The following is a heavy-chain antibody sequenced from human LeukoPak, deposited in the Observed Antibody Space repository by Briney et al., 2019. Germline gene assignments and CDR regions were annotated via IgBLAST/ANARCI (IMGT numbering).Heavy chain of an antibody. CDR3: ARIAAAGTSNSGWFDP. CDR2: INPNSGGT. V-gene: IGHV1-2*02. J-gene: IGHJ5*02. D-gene: IGHD6-13*01. Sequence: ASVKVSCRASGYTFTGYYMHWVRQAPGQGLEWMGWINPNSGGTNYAQKFQGRVTMTRDTSISTAYMELSRLRSDDTAVYYCARIAAAGTSNSGWFDPWGQGTLVTVSS. CDR1: GYTFTGYY.